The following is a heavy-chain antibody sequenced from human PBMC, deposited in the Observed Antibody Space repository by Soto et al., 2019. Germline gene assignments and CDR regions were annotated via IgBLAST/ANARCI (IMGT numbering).Heavy chain of an antibody. D-gene: IGHD6-13*01. J-gene: IGHJ4*02. CDR1: GGSISSYY. V-gene: IGHV4-59*01. CDR3: ARGTSWQLPFDY. CDR2: ISYSGGT. Sequence: SETLSLTCTVSGGSISSYYWSWIRQPPGKRLEWIGYISYSGGTDYNPSLKSRVTISGDTSKNQFSLKVSSVTAADTAVYYCARGTSWQLPFDYWGQGTLVTVSS.